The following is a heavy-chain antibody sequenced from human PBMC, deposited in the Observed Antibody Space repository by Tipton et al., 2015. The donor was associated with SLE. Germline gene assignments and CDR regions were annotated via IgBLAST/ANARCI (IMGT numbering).Heavy chain of an antibody. CDR2: IRNDGSKE. CDR1: AFTFSSYG. CDR3: AKVLRAAAGYFDY. V-gene: IGHV3-30*02. Sequence: SLRLSCAASAFTFSSYGMHWVRQARGKGLEWVAFIRNDGSKEYYADSVKGRFTISRDNSKNTLYLQMNSLRAEDTAVYYCAKVLRAAAGYFDYWGQGTLVTVSS. D-gene: IGHD6-13*01. J-gene: IGHJ4*02.